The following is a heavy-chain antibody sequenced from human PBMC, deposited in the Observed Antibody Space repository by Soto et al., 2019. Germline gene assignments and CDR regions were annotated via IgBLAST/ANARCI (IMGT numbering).Heavy chain of an antibody. CDR2: ITPNLGIA. D-gene: IGHD2-21*02. CDR1: EDTFTTST. CDR3: ASGGPTAFITTIGAFFGS. Sequence: QVQLVQSGTEVKRPGSSVRVSCKASEDTFTTSTITWVRQAPGQGLEWMGRITPNLGIAKYEQKCQYTVTIIADKSTSTAYMELSSLRSEDTAIYYCASGGPTAFITTIGAFFGSWGQGTLVTVSS. J-gene: IGHJ4*02. V-gene: IGHV1-69*02.